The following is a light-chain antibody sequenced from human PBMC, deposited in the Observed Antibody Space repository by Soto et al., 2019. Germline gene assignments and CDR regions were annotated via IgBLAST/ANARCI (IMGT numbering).Light chain of an antibody. CDR1: SSNIGSNN. V-gene: IGLV1-44*01. CDR2: NNN. J-gene: IGLJ3*02. CDR3: AAWDDSLNGVV. Sequence: QSVLTQPPSASGTPGQRVTISCSGSSSNIGSNNINWYQQVPGTAPKLLIHNNNERPSGVPDRFSGSKSGNSASLAISGLQSEDEADYYCAAWDDSLNGVVFGGGTKVTVL.